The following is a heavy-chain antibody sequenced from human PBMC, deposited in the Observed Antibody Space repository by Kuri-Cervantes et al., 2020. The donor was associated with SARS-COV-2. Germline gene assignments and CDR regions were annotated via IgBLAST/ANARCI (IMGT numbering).Heavy chain of an antibody. CDR1: GFTFSSYA. V-gene: IGHV3-23*01. Sequence: GESLKISCAASGFTFSSYAMSWVRQAPGKELEWVSAISGSGGSTYYADSVKGRFTISRDNSKNSLYLQMNSLKTEDTALYYCAKDMAAAAGTGADYWGQGTLVTVSS. CDR2: ISGSGGST. J-gene: IGHJ4*02. CDR3: AKDMAAAAGTGADY. D-gene: IGHD6-13*01.